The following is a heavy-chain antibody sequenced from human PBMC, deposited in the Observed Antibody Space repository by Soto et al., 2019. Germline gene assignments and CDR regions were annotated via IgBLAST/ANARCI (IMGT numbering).Heavy chain of an antibody. CDR2: IIPMFGTT. D-gene: IGHD6-13*01. V-gene: IGHV1-69*13. J-gene: IGHJ5*02. CDR3: ARAAINGSSWYLWFDP. CDR1: GGTFSRHA. Sequence: ASVKVSCKTSGGTFSRHAINWVRQAPGQGLEWMGGIIPMFGTTNYAQKLKGRVTISADESTSTDYMELSSLRSEDAAVYYCARAAINGSSWYLWFDPWGQGTLVTVSS.